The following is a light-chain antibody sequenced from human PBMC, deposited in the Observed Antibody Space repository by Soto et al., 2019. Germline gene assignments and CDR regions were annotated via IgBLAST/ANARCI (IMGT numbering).Light chain of an antibody. Sequence: DIQMTQSPSTLSESVGDRVTITCRARQTISSWLAWYQQKPGKAPKLLIYKASTLKSGVPSRFSGSGSGTEFTLTISSLQPDDFATYFCQHYNSYSEAFGQGTKVDIK. CDR2: KAS. V-gene: IGKV1-5*03. J-gene: IGKJ1*01. CDR3: QHYNSYSEA. CDR1: QTISSW.